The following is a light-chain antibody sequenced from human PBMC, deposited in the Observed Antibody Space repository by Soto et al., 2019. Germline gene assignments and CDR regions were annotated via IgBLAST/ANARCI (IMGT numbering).Light chain of an antibody. Sequence: QSVLTQPASVSGSPGQAITISCSGPSSDVGAHNFVSWYQHHPGKAPKLMIYEVSNRPSGVSNRFSGSKSGNTASLTISGLQAEDEADYYCQSYDSSPSGYVFGTGTKVTVL. CDR2: EVS. V-gene: IGLV2-14*01. CDR3: QSYDSSPSGYV. CDR1: SSDVGAHNF. J-gene: IGLJ1*01.